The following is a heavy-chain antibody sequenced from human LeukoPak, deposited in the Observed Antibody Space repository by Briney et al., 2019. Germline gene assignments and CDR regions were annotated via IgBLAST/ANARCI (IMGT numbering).Heavy chain of an antibody. Sequence: PSETLSLTCTVSGGSISSYYWSWIRQLPGKGLEWIGYIYYSGSTNYNPSLKSRVTISVDTSKNQFSLKLSSVTAADTAVYYCARGSLLWFGEPPGDVWGQGTTVTVSS. CDR2: IYYSGST. CDR3: ARGSLLWFGEPPGDV. J-gene: IGHJ6*02. CDR1: GGSISSYY. D-gene: IGHD3-10*01. V-gene: IGHV4-59*08.